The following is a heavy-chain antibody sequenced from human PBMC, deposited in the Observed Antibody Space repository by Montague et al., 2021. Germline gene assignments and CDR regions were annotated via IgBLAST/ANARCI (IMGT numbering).Heavy chain of an antibody. CDR2: IYWDDDK. J-gene: IGHJ5*02. Sequence: PALVKPTQTLTLTCTFSGFSLRTTGVGVGWIRQPPGKALEWLALIYWDDDKRYSPDLKSRLTISKDTAKNQVVLKVTNMDPVDTATYYCAHTLFGVPYNYFDPWGQGMLVTVSS. V-gene: IGHV2-5*02. D-gene: IGHD5-24*01. CDR1: GFSLRTTGVG. CDR3: AHTLFGVPYNYFDP.